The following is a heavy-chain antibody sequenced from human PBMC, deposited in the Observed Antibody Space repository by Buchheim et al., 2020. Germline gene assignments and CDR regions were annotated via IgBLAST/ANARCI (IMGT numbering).Heavy chain of an antibody. J-gene: IGHJ6*02. V-gene: IGHV4-59*01. D-gene: IGHD4-17*01. CDR3: ARERADYGLYYYYCGMDV. CDR1: GGSISSYY. CDR2: IYYSGST. Sequence: QVQLQESGPGLVKPSETLSLTCTVSGGSISSYYWSWIRQPPGKGLEWIGYIYYSGSTNYNPSLKSRVTISVDTSKNQFSLKLSSVTAADTAVYYCARERADYGLYYYYCGMDVWGQGTT.